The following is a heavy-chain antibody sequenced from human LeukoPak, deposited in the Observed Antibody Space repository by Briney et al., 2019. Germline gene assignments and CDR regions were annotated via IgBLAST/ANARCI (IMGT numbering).Heavy chain of an antibody. V-gene: IGHV1-69*13. J-gene: IGHJ6*02. CDR2: IIPIFGTA. Sequence: GASVTVSCTASGGTFSSYAISWVRQAPGQGLEWMGGIIPIFGTANYAQKFQGRVTITADESTSTAYMELSSLRSEDTAVYYCARGSGDGPTTVVTYYYYYGMDVWGQGTTVTVSS. D-gene: IGHD4-23*01. CDR1: GGTFSSYA. CDR3: ARGSGDGPTTVVTYYYYYGMDV.